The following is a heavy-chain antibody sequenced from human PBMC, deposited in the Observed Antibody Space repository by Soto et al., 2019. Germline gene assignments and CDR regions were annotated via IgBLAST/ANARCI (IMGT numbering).Heavy chain of an antibody. Sequence: GGSLRFSCAASGFTFSSYGMHWVRQAPGKGLEWVAVISYDGSNKYYADSVKGRFTISRDNSKNTLYLQMNSLRAEDTAVYYCAKDHGYDILTGYYDYWGQGTLVTVSS. D-gene: IGHD3-9*01. CDR1: GFTFSSYG. J-gene: IGHJ4*02. CDR2: ISYDGSNK. CDR3: AKDHGYDILTGYYDY. V-gene: IGHV3-30*18.